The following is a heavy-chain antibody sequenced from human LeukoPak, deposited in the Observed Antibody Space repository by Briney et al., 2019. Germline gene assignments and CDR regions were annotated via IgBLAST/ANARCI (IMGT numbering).Heavy chain of an antibody. J-gene: IGHJ4*02. D-gene: IGHD6-19*01. V-gene: IGHV3-30-3*01. Sequence: GSLRLSCAASGFTFSSYAMHWVRQAPGKGLEWVAVISYDGSNKYSADSVKGRFTISRDNSKNTLYLQMNSLRAEDTAVYYCAREAVALYYFDYWGQGTLVIVSS. CDR2: ISYDGSNK. CDR1: GFTFSSYA. CDR3: AREAVALYYFDY.